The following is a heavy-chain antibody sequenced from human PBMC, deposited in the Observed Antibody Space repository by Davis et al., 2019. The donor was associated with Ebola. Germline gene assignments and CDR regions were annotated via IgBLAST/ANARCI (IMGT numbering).Heavy chain of an antibody. CDR3: AKRGYEYSSGWYEGNDY. Sequence: PGGSLRLSCAASGFTFSSYWMSWVRQAPGKGLEWVSAISGSGGSTYYADSVKGRFTISRDNSKNTPYLQMNSLRAEDTAVYYCAKRGYEYSSGWYEGNDYWGQGTLVTVSS. D-gene: IGHD6-19*01. J-gene: IGHJ4*02. CDR2: ISGSGGST. V-gene: IGHV3-23*01. CDR1: GFTFSSYW.